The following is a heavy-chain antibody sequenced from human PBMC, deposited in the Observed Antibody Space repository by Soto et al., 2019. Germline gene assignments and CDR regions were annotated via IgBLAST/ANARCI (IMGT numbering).Heavy chain of an antibody. CDR1: GFTFSGSA. Sequence: VSLRLSCAASGFTFSGSAMHWVRQASGKGLEWVGRIRSKANSYATAYAASVKGRFTISRDDSKNTAYLQMNSLKTEDTAVYYCTRTGYSSSNYYYGMDVWGQGTTVTVSS. D-gene: IGHD6-13*01. CDR3: TRTGYSSSNYYYGMDV. J-gene: IGHJ6*02. V-gene: IGHV3-73*01. CDR2: IRSKANSYAT.